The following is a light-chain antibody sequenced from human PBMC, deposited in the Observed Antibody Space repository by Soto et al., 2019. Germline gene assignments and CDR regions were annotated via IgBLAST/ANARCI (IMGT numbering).Light chain of an antibody. Sequence: QSVLTQPPSVSGSPGQSITISCTGTSSDVGRYNYVSWYRQHPGTAPKLIISDVNSRPSGISNRFSGSKSGNTASLTISGLQAEDEAYYYCSSYTSDITQVFGGGTKLTVL. J-gene: IGLJ3*02. CDR1: SSDVGRYNY. V-gene: IGLV2-14*01. CDR2: DVN. CDR3: SSYTSDITQV.